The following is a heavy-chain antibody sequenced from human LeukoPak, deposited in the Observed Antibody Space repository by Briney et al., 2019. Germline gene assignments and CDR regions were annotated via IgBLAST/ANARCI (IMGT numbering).Heavy chain of an antibody. CDR2: IYYSGST. CDR1: GGPISSYY. CDR3: AGVYYDILTGYYNHWFDP. J-gene: IGHJ5*02. Sequence: PSETLSLTCTVSGGPISSYYWSWIRQPPGKGLEWIGYIYYSGSTNYNPSLKSRVTISVDTSKNQFSLKLSSVTAADTAVYYCAGVYYDILTGYYNHWFDPWGQGTLVTVSS. V-gene: IGHV4-59*01. D-gene: IGHD3-9*01.